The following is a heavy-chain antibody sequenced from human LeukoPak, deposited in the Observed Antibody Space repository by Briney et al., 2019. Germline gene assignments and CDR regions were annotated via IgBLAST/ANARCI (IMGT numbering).Heavy chain of an antibody. J-gene: IGHJ6*03. CDR2: IIPIFGTA. CDR1: GGTFSSYA. Sequence: GASVKVSCKASGGTFSSYAISWVRQAPGQGLEWMGGIIPIFGTANYAQKFQGRVTITADESTSTAYMELSSLRSEDTAVYYCARSPNYMTTVVADRLYYYYYMDVWGKGTTVTVSS. CDR3: ARSPNYMTTVVADRLYYYYYMDV. D-gene: IGHD4-23*01. V-gene: IGHV1-69*13.